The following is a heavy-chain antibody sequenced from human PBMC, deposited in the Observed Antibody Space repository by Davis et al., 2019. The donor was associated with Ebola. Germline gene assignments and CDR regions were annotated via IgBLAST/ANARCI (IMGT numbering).Heavy chain of an antibody. CDR2: ISGSGGST. CDR3: AKDLTWYDSSGAFDY. V-gene: IGHV3-23*01. J-gene: IGHJ4*02. D-gene: IGHD3-22*01. CDR1: GFTFSSYA. Sequence: GESLKISCAASGFTFSSYATSWVRQAPGKGLEWVSAISGSGGSTYYADSVKGRFTISRDNSKNTLYLQMNSLRAEDTAVYYCAKDLTWYDSSGAFDYWGQGTLVTVSS.